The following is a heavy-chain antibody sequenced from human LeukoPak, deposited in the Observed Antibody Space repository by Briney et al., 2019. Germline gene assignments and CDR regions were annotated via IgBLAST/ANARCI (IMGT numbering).Heavy chain of an antibody. V-gene: IGHV5-51*01. J-gene: IGHJ3*02. CDR2: IYPGDSDT. CDR1: GYTLTNNW. Sequence: GESLKISCKVSGYTLTNNWIGWVRQMPGKGLEWMGIIYPGDSDTRYSPSFQGQVTISADKSISTAYLQWSSLKASDTAMYYCARPPTHYYDSSGYYLDAFDIWGQGTMVTVSS. CDR3: ARPPTHYYDSSGYYLDAFDI. D-gene: IGHD3-22*01.